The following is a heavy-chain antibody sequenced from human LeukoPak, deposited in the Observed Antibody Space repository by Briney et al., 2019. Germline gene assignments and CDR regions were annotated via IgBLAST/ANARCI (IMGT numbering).Heavy chain of an antibody. D-gene: IGHD3-3*01. J-gene: IGHJ4*02. V-gene: IGHV3-21*01. Sequence: GGSLRLSCAASGFTFSSYSMNWVRQAPGKGLEWVSSISSGSCYIYYADSVKGRFTISRDNAKNSLYLQMNSLRAEDTAVYYCARQYYDFWNGYYNPYFDYWGQGTLVTVSS. CDR2: ISSGSCYI. CDR3: ARQYYDFWNGYYNPYFDY. CDR1: GFTFSSYS.